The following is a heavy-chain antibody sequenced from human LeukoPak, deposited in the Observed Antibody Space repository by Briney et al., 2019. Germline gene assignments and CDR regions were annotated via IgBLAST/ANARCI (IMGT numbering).Heavy chain of an antibody. CDR3: AKDLEVVEIYVFNFDY. CDR2: ISYDGSNK. V-gene: IGHV3-30*18. J-gene: IGHJ4*02. D-gene: IGHD3-16*01. CDR1: GFTFSSYG. Sequence: PGGSLRLSCAASGFTFSSYGMHWVRQAPGKGLEWVAVISYDGSNKYYADSVKGRFTISRDNSKNTLYLQMNSLRAEDTAVYYCAKDLEVVEIYVFNFDYWGQGTLVTVSS.